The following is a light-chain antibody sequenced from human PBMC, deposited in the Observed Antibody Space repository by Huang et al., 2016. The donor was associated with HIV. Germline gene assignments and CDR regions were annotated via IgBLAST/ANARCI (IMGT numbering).Light chain of an antibody. J-gene: IGKJ4*01. Sequence: EIVMTQSPATLSVSPGERATLSCRASQSVSSNLAWYQQKPGQAPRLLIYGASTRATGIPVRFSGSWSGTEFTLTISSLQSEDFAVYYCQQYNNWPLTFGGGTKVEIK. CDR2: GAS. V-gene: IGKV3-15*01. CDR1: QSVSSN. CDR3: QQYNNWPLT.